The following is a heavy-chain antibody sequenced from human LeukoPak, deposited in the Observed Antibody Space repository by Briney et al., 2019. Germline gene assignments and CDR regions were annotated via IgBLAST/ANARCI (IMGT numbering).Heavy chain of an antibody. D-gene: IGHD3/OR15-3a*01. CDR2: VSHDGTT. V-gene: IGHV4-59*08. Sequence: SETLSLTCSVSGDSVTTYYWSWIRQATGKGWEWIGYVSHDGTTNYTPSLRSRVIMSVDTANNTISLRLTSVTAADTAIYYRARLDCHDVVGCYNHWGRGTQVTVS. CDR1: GDSVTTYY. J-gene: IGHJ5*02. CDR3: ARLDCHDVVGCYNH.